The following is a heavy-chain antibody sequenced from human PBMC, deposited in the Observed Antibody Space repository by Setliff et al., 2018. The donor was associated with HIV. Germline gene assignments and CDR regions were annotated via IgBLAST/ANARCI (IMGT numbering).Heavy chain of an antibody. CDR1: GYTFSDYN. V-gene: IGHV1-2*02. CDR3: ARVTVELYHDDARGFDP. Sequence: GASVKVSCKAAGYTFSDYNIHWMRQAPGQAFEWMGWMHPNTGATSYAQKFQGRVSMTRDMSISTAYMELARLRSDDSAVYFCARVTVELYHDDARGFDPWGQGTLVTVSS. D-gene: IGHD3-22*01. J-gene: IGHJ5*02. CDR2: MHPNTGAT.